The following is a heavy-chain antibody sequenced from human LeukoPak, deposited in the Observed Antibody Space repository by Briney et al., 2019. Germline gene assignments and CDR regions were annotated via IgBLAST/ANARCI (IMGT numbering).Heavy chain of an antibody. CDR1: GGSISSYY. D-gene: IGHD1-26*01. CDR3: ARQEGATTVDY. CDR2: IYYSGST. V-gene: IGHV4-59*08. J-gene: IGHJ4*02. Sequence: SETLSLTCTDSGGSISSYYWSWIRQPPGKGLEWIGYIYYSGSTNYNPSLKSRVTISVDTSKNQFSLKLSSVTAADTAVYYCARQEGATTVDYWGQGTLVTVSS.